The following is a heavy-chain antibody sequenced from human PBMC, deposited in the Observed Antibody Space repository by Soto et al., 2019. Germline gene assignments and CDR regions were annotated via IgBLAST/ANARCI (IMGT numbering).Heavy chain of an antibody. D-gene: IGHD2-21*02. V-gene: IGHV4-31*03. Sequence: SETLSLTCTVSGGSISSGGYYWSWIRQHPGKGLEWIGYIYYSGSTYYNPPLKSRVTISVDTSKNQFSLKLSSVTAADTAVYYCARESVSAGGDPFDYWGQGTLVTVS. CDR1: GGSISSGGYY. CDR3: ARESVSAGGDPFDY. CDR2: IYYSGST. J-gene: IGHJ4*02.